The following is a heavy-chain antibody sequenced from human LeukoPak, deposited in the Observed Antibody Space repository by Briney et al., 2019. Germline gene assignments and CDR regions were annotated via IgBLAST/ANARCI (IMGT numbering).Heavy chain of an antibody. CDR3: ARGGIQVSGIDEFDY. J-gene: IGHJ4*02. Sequence: GGSLRLSCAAAGFTFIDYDIRWVRQVVGKGREWVSAIGIRSENNYSGSVKGRFTISRENAESCFYLQMNSLRAEDTAVYYCARGGIQVSGIDEFDYWGQGTLVTVSS. CDR1: GFTFIDYD. CDR2: IGIRSEN. D-gene: IGHD6-19*01. V-gene: IGHV3-13*01.